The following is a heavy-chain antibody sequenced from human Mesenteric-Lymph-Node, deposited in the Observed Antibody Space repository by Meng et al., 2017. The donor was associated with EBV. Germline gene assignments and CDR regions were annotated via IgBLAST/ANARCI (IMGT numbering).Heavy chain of an antibody. J-gene: IGHJ4*02. CDR3: ARISDYDSSGLDY. V-gene: IGHV1-18*01. CDR2: ISAYNSNT. D-gene: IGHD3-22*01. CDR1: GYTFTNFG. Sequence: VQLVQSGGEMKQPGASVKGSCKASGYTFTNFGITWVRQAPGQGLEWLGWISAYNSNTDYAQSLQGRVIMTKDTSTSTAYMDLRSLRPDDTAVYYCARISDYDSSGLDYWGQGTLVTVSS.